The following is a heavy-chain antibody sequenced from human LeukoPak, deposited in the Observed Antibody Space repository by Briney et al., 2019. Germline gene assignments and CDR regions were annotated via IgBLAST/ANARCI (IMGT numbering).Heavy chain of an antibody. J-gene: IGHJ4*02. CDR2: INHSGST. CDR1: GGSFSGYY. CDR3: ARGTVQGRYFDY. Sequence: KPSETLSLTCAVYGGSFSGYYWSWIRQPPGKGLEWIGEINHSGSTNYNPSLKSRVTISVDTSKNQFSLKLSSVTAADTAVYYCARGTVQGRYFDYWGQGTLVTVSS. V-gene: IGHV4-34*01. D-gene: IGHD3-10*01.